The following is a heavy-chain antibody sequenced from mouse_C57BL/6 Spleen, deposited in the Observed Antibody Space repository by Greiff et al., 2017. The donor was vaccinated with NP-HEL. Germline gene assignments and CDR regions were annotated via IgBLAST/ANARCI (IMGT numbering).Heavy chain of an antibody. J-gene: IGHJ4*01. CDR3: ARGDYDRAYAMDY. Sequence: EVQVVESGGGLVKPGGSLKLSCAASGFTFSDYGMHWVRQAPEKGLEWVAYISSGSSTIYYADTVKGRFTISRDNAKNTLFLQMTSLRSEDTAMYYCARGDYDRAYAMDYWGQGTSVTVSS. CDR1: GFTFSDYG. D-gene: IGHD2-4*01. CDR2: ISSGSSTI. V-gene: IGHV5-17*01.